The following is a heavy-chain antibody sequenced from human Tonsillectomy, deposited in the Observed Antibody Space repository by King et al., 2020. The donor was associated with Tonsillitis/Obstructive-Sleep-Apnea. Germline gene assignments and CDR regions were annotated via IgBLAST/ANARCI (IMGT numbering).Heavy chain of an antibody. D-gene: IGHD3-22*01. CDR3: ARDYYDRSGYYHGCFQQ. Sequence: VQLVESGAEVKKPGASVKVSCKASGYTFTNYDITWVRQAPGQGLEWMGWSRPYNGDTNYAQKLQGRVTMTSDTSTSTAYMELRSLRPDDTAVYYCARDYYDRSGYYHGCFQQWGQGTLVTVSS. J-gene: IGHJ1*01. V-gene: IGHV1-18*01. CDR2: SRPYNGDT. CDR1: GYTFTNYD.